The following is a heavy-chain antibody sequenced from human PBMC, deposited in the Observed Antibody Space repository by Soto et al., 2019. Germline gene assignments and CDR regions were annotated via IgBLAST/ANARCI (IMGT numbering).Heavy chain of an antibody. CDR1: GGSISSGGYY. V-gene: IGHV4-31*03. D-gene: IGHD2-2*01. J-gene: IGHJ4*02. CDR3: ARVPAAMFRGVHFDY. Sequence: SSETLSLTCTVSGGSISSGGYYWSWIRQHPGKGLEWIGYIYYSGSTYYNPSLKSRVTISVDTSKNQFSLKLSSVTAADTAVYYCARVPAAMFRGVHFDYWGQGTLVTVSS. CDR2: IYYSGST.